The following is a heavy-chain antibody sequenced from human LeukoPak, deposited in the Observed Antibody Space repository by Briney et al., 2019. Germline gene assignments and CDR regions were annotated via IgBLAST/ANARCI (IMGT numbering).Heavy chain of an antibody. CDR1: GFTVSSNY. CDR3: ARDEVRSGAFDI. D-gene: IGHD3-10*01. CDR2: ISGSGGTI. V-gene: IGHV3-11*04. J-gene: IGHJ3*02. Sequence: GGSLRLSCAASGFTVSSNYMSWVRQAPGKGLEWVSYISGSGGTIYYGDSVKGRFTISRDNAKNSMYLQMNSLRAEDTAVYYCARDEVRSGAFDIWGQGTMVTVSS.